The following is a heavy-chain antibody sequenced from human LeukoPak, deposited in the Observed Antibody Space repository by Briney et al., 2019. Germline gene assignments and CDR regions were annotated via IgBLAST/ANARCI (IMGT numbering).Heavy chain of an antibody. CDR2: IYYTGTT. D-gene: IGHD6-19*01. Sequence: SETLSLTCTVSAGSVSNGNYYWSWLRQPPGKALEWIGYIYYTGTTYYIPSLEGRVTISVDTSKNQFSVKLNSVTAADTAVYYCARDHYYSSGWEYGMDVWGQGTTVTVSS. V-gene: IGHV4-61*01. CDR1: AGSVSNGNYY. J-gene: IGHJ6*02. CDR3: ARDHYYSSGWEYGMDV.